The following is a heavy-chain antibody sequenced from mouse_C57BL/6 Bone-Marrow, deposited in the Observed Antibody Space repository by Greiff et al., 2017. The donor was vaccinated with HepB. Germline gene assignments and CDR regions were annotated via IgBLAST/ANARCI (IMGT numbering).Heavy chain of an antibody. Sequence: QVQLQQPGAELVKPGASVKLSCKASGYTFTSYWMHWVKQRPGQGLEWIGNINHSNGGTNYNEKFKSKATLTVDKSASTAYMQISSLTSEDSAVYYCARGNDDDEDYYSMDYWGQGTSVTVSS. D-gene: IGHD2-4*01. CDR3: ARGNDDDEDYYSMDY. CDR1: GYTFTSYW. CDR2: INHSNGGT. J-gene: IGHJ4*01. V-gene: IGHV1-53*01.